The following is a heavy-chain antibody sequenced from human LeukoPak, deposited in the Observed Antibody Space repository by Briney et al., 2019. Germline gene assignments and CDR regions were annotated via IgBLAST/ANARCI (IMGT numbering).Heavy chain of an antibody. CDR1: GFIFSSYS. CDR3: ARPITIFGVVGDDY. V-gene: IGHV3-21*01. D-gene: IGHD3-3*01. Sequence: GGSLRLSCAASGFIFSSYSMNWVRQAPGKGLEWVSSISSSSSYIYYADSVKGRFTISRDNAKNSLYLQMDSLRAEDTAVYYCARPITIFGVVGDDYWGQGTLVTVSS. J-gene: IGHJ4*02. CDR2: ISSSSSYI.